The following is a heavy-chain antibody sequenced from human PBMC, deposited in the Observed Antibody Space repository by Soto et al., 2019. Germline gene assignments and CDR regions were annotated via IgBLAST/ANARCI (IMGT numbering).Heavy chain of an antibody. CDR2: VSYSEST. CDR3: ARADEYSYRFDY. CDR1: GCSISGGDYY. Sequence: QVQLQESRPGLVKPSQTLSLTCTVSGCSISGGDYYWSWIRQPPGKGLEWIGYVSYSESTYYNPSLKSRVTISVETSKNQFSLNLGSVTAADTAVYYCARADEYSYRFDYWGQGTLVTVSS. D-gene: IGHD4-4*01. J-gene: IGHJ4*02. V-gene: IGHV4-30-4*01.